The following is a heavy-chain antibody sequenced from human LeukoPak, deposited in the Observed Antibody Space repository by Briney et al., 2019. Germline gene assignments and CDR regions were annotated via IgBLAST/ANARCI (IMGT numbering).Heavy chain of an antibody. V-gene: IGHV4-34*01. CDR2: INHSGST. D-gene: IGHD3-22*01. CDR1: GGSFIGFH. J-gene: IGHJ5*02. Sequence: PSETLSLTCAVYGGSFIGFHWNWIRQPPGKGLEWIGDINHSGSTNYNPSLTSRVTISVDTSKNQFSLKLSSVTAADTAVYYCARHRVRMIVVFSSNWFDPWGQGTLVTVSS. CDR3: ARHRVRMIVVFSSNWFDP.